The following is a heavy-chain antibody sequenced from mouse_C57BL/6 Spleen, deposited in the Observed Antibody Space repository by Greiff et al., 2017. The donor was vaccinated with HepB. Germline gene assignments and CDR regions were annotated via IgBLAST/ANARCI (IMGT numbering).Heavy chain of an antibody. Sequence: EVQLVESGGDLVKPGGSLKLSCAASGFTFSSYGMSWVRQTPDKRLEWVATISSGGSYTYYPDSVKGRFTISRDNAKNTLYLQMSSLKSEDTAMYYCARHRITTVVEDWYFDVWGTGTTVTVSS. J-gene: IGHJ1*03. CDR1: GFTFSSYG. D-gene: IGHD1-1*01. CDR3: ARHRITTVVEDWYFDV. V-gene: IGHV5-6*01. CDR2: ISSGGSYT.